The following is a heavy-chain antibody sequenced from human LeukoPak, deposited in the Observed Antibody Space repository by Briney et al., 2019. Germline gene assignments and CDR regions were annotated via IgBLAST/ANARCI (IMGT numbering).Heavy chain of an antibody. CDR2: IYYSGST. J-gene: IGHJ6*03. Sequence: SETLSLTCTVSGGSISSYYWSWIRQPPGKGLGWIGYIYYSGSTNYNPSLKSRVTISVDTTKNQFSLKLSSVTAADTAVYYCARVGGNYDFWSGYPPYYYYMDVWGKGTTVTVSS. CDR3: ARVGGNYDFWSGYPPYYYYMDV. D-gene: IGHD3-3*01. CDR1: GGSISSYY. V-gene: IGHV4-59*01.